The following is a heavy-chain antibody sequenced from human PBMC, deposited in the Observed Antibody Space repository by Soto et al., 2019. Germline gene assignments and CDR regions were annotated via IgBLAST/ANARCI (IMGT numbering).Heavy chain of an antibody. Sequence: SVKVSCRASGGTFSSYAISWVRQAPGQGLEWMGGIIPIFGTANYAQKFQGRVTITADKSTSTAYIELSSLRSEDTAVYYCARGMRAKGNFDYSGQGTLVTFSS. CDR2: IIPIFGTA. D-gene: IGHD2-8*01. J-gene: IGHJ4*02. CDR1: GGTFSSYA. V-gene: IGHV1-69*06. CDR3: ARGMRAKGNFDY.